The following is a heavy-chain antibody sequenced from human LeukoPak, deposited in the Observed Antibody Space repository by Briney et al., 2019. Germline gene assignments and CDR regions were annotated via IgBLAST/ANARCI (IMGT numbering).Heavy chain of an antibody. Sequence: GGSLRLSCAASGFTFSDNYMSWVRQAPGKGLEWVANIKQDGSEKYYVDSVKGRFTISRDNAKNSLYLQMNSLRAEDTAVYYCSRQWLVFHAFDIWGQGTMVTVSS. J-gene: IGHJ3*02. CDR3: SRQWLVFHAFDI. V-gene: IGHV3-7*01. CDR2: IKQDGSEK. CDR1: GFTFSDNY. D-gene: IGHD6-19*01.